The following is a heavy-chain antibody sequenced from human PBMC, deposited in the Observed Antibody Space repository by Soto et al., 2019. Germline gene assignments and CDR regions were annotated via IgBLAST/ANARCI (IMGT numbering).Heavy chain of an antibody. CDR1: GGTFSSYA. V-gene: IGHV1-69*06. CDR3: ARRALTGYDRLGYYYGMDV. D-gene: IGHD3-9*01. CDR2: IIPIFGTA. Sequence: SVKVSCKASGGTFSSYAISWVRQAPGQGLEWMGGIIPIFGTANYAQKFQGRVTITADKSTSTAYMELSSLRSEDTAVYYCARRALTGYDRLGYYYGMDVWGQGTTVTVSS. J-gene: IGHJ6*02.